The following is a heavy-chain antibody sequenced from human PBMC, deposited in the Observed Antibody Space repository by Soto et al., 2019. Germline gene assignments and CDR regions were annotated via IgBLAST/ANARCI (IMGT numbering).Heavy chain of an antibody. CDR2: ISYSGST. CDR1: GDSINSGVYY. V-gene: IGHV4-31*03. J-gene: IGHJ4*02. CDR3: AKHTLTVHYFDY. D-gene: IGHD2-21*01. Sequence: SETLSLTCTVSGDSINSGVYYWSWIRQHPGKGLEWIGYISYSGSTYYNPSLKSRVTMSVDTSKNQFSLKLSSVTAADTALYYCAKHTLTVHYFDYWGQGTLVTVSS.